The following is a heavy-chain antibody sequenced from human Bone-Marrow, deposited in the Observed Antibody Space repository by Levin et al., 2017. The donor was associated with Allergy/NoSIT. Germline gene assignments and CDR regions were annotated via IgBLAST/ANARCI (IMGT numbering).Heavy chain of an antibody. D-gene: IGHD6-13*01. Sequence: SGGSLRLSCAASGFTFSDHYMSWIRQAPGKGLEWVSYISSSDSNIQYADSVKGRFTISRDNAKKSLYLQMNSLRVEDTAVYYCARGRQQLVREFDYWGQGTLVTVSS. CDR3: ARGRQQLVREFDY. V-gene: IGHV3-11*01. CDR2: ISSSDSNI. CDR1: GFTFSDHY. J-gene: IGHJ4*02.